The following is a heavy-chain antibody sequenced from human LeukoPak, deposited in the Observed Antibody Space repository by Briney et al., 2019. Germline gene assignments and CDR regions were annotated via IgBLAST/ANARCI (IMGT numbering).Heavy chain of an antibody. D-gene: IGHD3-3*01. V-gene: IGHV3-21*01. CDR2: ISSSISYI. CDR3: ARDYDFWSGYYYY. J-gene: IGHJ4*02. CDR1: GFTFSSYS. Sequence: GGSLRLSCAASGFTFSSYSMNWVRQAPGKGLEWVSSISSSISYIYYADSVKGRFTISRDNAKNSLYLQMNSLRAEDTAVYYCARDYDFWSGYYYYWGQGTLVTVSS.